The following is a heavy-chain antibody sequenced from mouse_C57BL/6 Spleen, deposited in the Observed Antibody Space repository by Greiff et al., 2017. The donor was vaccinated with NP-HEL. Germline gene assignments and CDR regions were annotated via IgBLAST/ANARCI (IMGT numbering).Heavy chain of an antibody. V-gene: IGHV1-77*01. J-gene: IGHJ4*01. Sequence: QVTLKVSGAELVKPGASVKISCKASGYTFTDYYINWVKQRPGQGLEWIGKIGPGSGSTYYNEKFKGKATLTADKSSSTAYMQLSSLTSEDSAVYFCARSPRGGYYDYDYYAMDYWGQGTSVTVSS. CDR3: ARSPRGGYYDYDYYAMDY. D-gene: IGHD2-4*01. CDR2: IGPGSGST. CDR1: GYTFTDYY.